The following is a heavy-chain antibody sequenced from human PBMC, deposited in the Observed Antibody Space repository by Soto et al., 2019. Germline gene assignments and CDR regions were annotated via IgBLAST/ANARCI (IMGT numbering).Heavy chain of an antibody. CDR2: ISGSGGST. Sequence: LRLSCAASGFTFGSYIMSWVRQAPGKGLGWVSAISGSGGSTYYADSVKGRFTISRDNSKNTLYLQMNSLRAEDTAVYYCAPRGVQLRDYWGQGTLVTVSS. J-gene: IGHJ4*02. CDR3: APRGVQLRDY. CDR1: GFTFGSYI. D-gene: IGHD5-18*01. V-gene: IGHV3-23*01.